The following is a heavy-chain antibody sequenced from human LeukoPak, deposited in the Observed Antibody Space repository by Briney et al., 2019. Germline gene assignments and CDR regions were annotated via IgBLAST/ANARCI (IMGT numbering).Heavy chain of an antibody. J-gene: IGHJ4*02. Sequence: PSETLSLTCAVYGGSFSGYYWSWIRQPPGKGLEWIGEINQSGSTNYNRYHKSRVTISVDPCKNHFSLKLNSVTAEATAVYCCTRGGSVTTIDYWGQGTLVTVSS. V-gene: IGHV4-34*01. CDR3: TRGGSVTTIDY. D-gene: IGHD4-11*01. CDR1: GGSFSGYY. CDR2: INQSGST.